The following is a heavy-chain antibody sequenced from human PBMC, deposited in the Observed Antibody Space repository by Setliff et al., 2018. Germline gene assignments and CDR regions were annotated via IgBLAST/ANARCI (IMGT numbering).Heavy chain of an antibody. Sequence: ASVKVSCKASGYTFTGYYMHWVRQAPGQGLEWMGWINPNSGGTNYAQKFQGRVTMTRDTSISTAYMELSSLRSEDTAVYYCAMGYSYGYKFTPGPFDIWGQGTMVTVSS. D-gene: IGHD5-18*01. V-gene: IGHV1-2*02. CDR2: INPNSGGT. CDR1: GYTFTGYY. CDR3: AMGYSYGYKFTPGPFDI. J-gene: IGHJ3*02.